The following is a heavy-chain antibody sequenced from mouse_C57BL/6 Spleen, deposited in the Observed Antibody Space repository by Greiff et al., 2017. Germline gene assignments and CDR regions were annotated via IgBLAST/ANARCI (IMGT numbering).Heavy chain of an antibody. CDR1: GYAFSSYW. J-gene: IGHJ1*03. V-gene: IGHV1-80*01. D-gene: IGHD1-1*01. CDR3: ASHYYGSSPWYFDV. CDR2: IYPGDGDT. Sequence: VQRVESGAELVKPGASVKISCKASGYAFSSYWMNWVKQRPGKGLEWIGQIYPGDGDTNYNGKFKGKATLTADKSSSTAYMQLSSLTSEDSAVYFCASHYYGSSPWYFDVWGTGTTVTVSS.